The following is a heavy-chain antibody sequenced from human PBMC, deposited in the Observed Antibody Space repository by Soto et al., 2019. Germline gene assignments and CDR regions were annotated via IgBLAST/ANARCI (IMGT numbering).Heavy chain of an antibody. D-gene: IGHD4-4*01. CDR3: ARTDYSNYVLGYYGMDV. J-gene: IGHJ6*02. Sequence: NPAETLSLTCTVSGGSISSSSYYWGWIRQPPGKGLEWIGSIYYSGSTYYNPSLKSRVTISVDTSKNQFSLKLSSVTAADTAVYYCARTDYSNYVLGYYGMDVWGQGTTVTVSS. V-gene: IGHV4-39*01. CDR1: GGSISSSSYY. CDR2: IYYSGST.